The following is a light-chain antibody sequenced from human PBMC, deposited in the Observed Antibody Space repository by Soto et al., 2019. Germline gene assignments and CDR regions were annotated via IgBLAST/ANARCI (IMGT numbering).Light chain of an antibody. Sequence: DIHMTQSPSSLSASVGDRVTITCRASQSISSYLNWFQQKPGKPPKLVISTASTLQRGVPSRFSGSGSGTDFTLAISSLEPEDFATYFCQQSYTTPLTFGGGTKVEIK. CDR1: QSISSY. CDR3: QQSYTTPLT. CDR2: TAS. V-gene: IGKV1-39*01. J-gene: IGKJ4*01.